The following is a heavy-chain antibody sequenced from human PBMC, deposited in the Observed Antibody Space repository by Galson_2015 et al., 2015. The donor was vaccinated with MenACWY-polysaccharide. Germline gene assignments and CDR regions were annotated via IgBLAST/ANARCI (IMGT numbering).Heavy chain of an antibody. CDR2: IKKDGSEK. J-gene: IGHJ6*02. V-gene: IGHV3-7*01. Sequence: SLRLSCAASGFTFNTHWMHWVRQAPGKGLEWVANIKKDGSEKYCVDSVKGRFTISRDNGRSSLYLQMNGLRVEDTAVYYCARGHYGMDVWGQGTTVTVS. CDR1: GFTFNTHW. CDR3: ARGHYGMDV.